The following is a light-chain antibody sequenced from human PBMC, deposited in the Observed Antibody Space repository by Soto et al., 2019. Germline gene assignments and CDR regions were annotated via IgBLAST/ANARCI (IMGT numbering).Light chain of an antibody. J-gene: IGKJ2*01. CDR3: QQVQNWRFA. V-gene: IGKV3-15*01. Sequence: EIVMTQSPTTLSVSPGERATLSCRASQSVDRNLAWYQLKTGQAPRLLIYSASTRAAGVPARFTASGSGTEFTLTITSLQSEDSSVYYYQQVQNWRFAFGQGTKLEI. CDR1: QSVDRN. CDR2: SAS.